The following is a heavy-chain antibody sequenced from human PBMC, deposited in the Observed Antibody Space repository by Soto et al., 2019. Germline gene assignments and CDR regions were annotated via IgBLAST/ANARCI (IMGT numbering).Heavy chain of an antibody. J-gene: IGHJ4*02. D-gene: IGHD6-19*01. CDR3: ARVLSSGWYSDY. V-gene: IGHV3-30-3*01. CDR2: ISYDGSNK. Sequence: GGSLRLSYAASGFTFSSYAMHWVRQAPGKGLEWVAVISYDGSNKYYADSVKGRFTISRDNSKNTLYLQMNSLRAEDTAVYYCARVLSSGWYSDYWGQGTLVTVSS. CDR1: GFTFSSYA.